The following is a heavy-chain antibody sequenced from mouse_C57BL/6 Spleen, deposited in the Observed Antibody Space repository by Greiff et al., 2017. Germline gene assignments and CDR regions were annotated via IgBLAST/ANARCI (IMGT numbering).Heavy chain of an antibody. V-gene: IGHV1-15*01. CDR3: TISGYYGSSQLGHYAMDD. Sequence: QVQLQQSGAELVRPGASVTLSCKASGYTFTDYEMHWVKQTPVHGLEWIGAIDPETGGTASNQKFTGKAILTAAKSSSTAYMELRSLTSEVSAVYYCTISGYYGSSQLGHYAMDDWGQGTSVTVSS. D-gene: IGHD1-1*01. CDR1: GYTFTDYE. CDR2: IDPETGGT. J-gene: IGHJ4*01.